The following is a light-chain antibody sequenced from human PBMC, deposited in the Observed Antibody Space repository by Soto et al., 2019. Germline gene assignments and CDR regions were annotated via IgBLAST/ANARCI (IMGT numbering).Light chain of an antibody. J-gene: IGKJ3*01. Sequence: EVVMRQSPATLSVSPGEGATLSCRASQGIGDTLAWYQHKPGQTPRLLIYGASNRATGIPDRFSGSGSGTDFTLTISRLEPEDFAVYYCQQYGSSPGSVTFGPGTKVDIK. CDR1: QGIGDT. CDR3: QQYGSSPGSVT. CDR2: GAS. V-gene: IGKV3-20*01.